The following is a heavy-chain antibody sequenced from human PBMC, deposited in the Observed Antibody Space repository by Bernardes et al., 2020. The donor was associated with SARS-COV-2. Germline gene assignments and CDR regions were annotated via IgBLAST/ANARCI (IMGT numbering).Heavy chain of an antibody. CDR2: LSCSGGST. V-gene: IGHV3-23*01. J-gene: IGHJ5*02. Sequence: VGSLRLSCAASGFTFRSYAMTWVRQAPGKGLEWVSTLSCSGGSTYYADSVKGRFTISRDNSKNTLYLQMNSLRAEDTAVFYCAGYGSWSYKWFDPWGQGTLVTVSS. D-gene: IGHD3-10*01. CDR3: AGYGSWSYKWFDP. CDR1: GFTFRSYA.